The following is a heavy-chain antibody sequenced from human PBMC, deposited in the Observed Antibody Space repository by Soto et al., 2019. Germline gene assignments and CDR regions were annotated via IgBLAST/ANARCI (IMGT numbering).Heavy chain of an antibody. D-gene: IGHD6-13*01. CDR2: ITPFNGNP. CDR1: GYTFTQPC. Sequence: GASVKASCKASGYTFTQPCLPWVRQAPGQALEWMGWITPFNGNPNYEQKSQDGVTITRDRSMSTAYRELSSLRSEDTAMFYCARWARFSSSWYTVFDVWGKGTMVTVSS. J-gene: IGHJ3*01. CDR3: ARWARFSSSWYTVFDV. V-gene: IGHV1-45*02.